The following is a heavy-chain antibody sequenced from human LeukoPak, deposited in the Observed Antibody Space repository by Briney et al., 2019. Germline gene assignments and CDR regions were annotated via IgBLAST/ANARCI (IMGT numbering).Heavy chain of an antibody. V-gene: IGHV3-21*01. CDR3: ARADSNIAARRIGFDY. CDR1: GFTFSNYA. Sequence: PGGSLRLSCAASGFTFSNYAMSWVRQAPGKGLEWVSAISGSSSYIYYADSVKGRFTISRDNAKNSLYLQMNSLRAGDTALYYCARADSNIAARRIGFDYWGQGTLVTVSS. J-gene: IGHJ4*02. CDR2: ISGSSSYI. D-gene: IGHD6-6*01.